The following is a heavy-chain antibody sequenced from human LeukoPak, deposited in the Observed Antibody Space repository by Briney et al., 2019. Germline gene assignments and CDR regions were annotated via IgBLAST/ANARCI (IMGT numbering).Heavy chain of an antibody. CDR3: ARDPLGPGGSFQAGY. Sequence: ASVKVSCKASGGTFSNYAISWVRQAPGQGLEWMGGIIPLFGSADYAQKFQGRVTFTADESTSTAYMELSSLRPEDTAVYYCARDPLGPGGSFQAGYWGQGTLVTVSS. CDR2: IIPLFGSA. J-gene: IGHJ4*02. CDR1: GGTFSNYA. V-gene: IGHV1-69*13. D-gene: IGHD6-6*01.